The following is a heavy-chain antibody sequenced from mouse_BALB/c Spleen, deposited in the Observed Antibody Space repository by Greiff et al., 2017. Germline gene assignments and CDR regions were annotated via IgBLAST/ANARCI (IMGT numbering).Heavy chain of an antibody. D-gene: IGHD1-1*01. J-gene: IGHJ2*01. CDR1: GYTFTDYE. Sequence: QVQLQQSGAELVRPGASVTLSCKASGYTFTDYEMHWVKQTPVHGLEWIGAIDPETGGTAYNQKFKGKATLTADKSSSTAYMELRSLTSEDSAVYYCTRKGTTVVPYFDYWGQGTTLAVSS. V-gene: IGHV1-15*01. CDR2: IDPETGGT. CDR3: TRKGTTVVPYFDY.